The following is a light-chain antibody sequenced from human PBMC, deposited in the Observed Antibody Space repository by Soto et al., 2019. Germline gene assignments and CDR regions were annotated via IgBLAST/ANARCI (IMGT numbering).Light chain of an antibody. CDR2: WAS. CDR3: QQYYRTPWT. J-gene: IGKJ1*01. CDR1: QSVLDRSSNRNF. V-gene: IGKV4-1*01. Sequence: DIVMTQSPDSLAVSLGERATINCKSTQSVLDRSSNRNFFGWYQQKPGQPPKVLIYWASTRESGVPERFSGSGSGKDFTLTISSLQAEDVAVYYCQQYYRTPWTFGHGTRVEVK.